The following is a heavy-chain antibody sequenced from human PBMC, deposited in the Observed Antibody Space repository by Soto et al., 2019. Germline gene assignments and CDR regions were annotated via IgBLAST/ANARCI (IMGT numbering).Heavy chain of an antibody. CDR1: GGTFSSYA. V-gene: IGHV1-69*12. Sequence: QVQLVQSGAEVKKPGSSVKVSCKASGGTFSSYAISWVRQAPGQGLEWMGGIIPILGTANYAQKFQGRVTITGEESTSRAYMELSSLRSEDTAVYYCARVGYCSGGSCYSGGLDVWGQGTTVTVSS. CDR2: IIPILGTA. CDR3: ARVGYCSGGSCYSGGLDV. J-gene: IGHJ6*02. D-gene: IGHD2-15*01.